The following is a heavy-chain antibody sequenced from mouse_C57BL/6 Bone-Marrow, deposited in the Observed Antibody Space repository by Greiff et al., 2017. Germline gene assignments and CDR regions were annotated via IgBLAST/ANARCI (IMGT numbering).Heavy chain of an antibody. V-gene: IGHV5-15*01. Sequence: EVKLVESGGGLVQPGGSLKLSCAASGFTFSDYGMAWVRQAPRKGPEWVAFISNLAYSIYYADTVTGRFTISRENAKNTLYLEMSSLRSEDTAMYYCARHDYYGSSWFAYWGQGTLVTVSA. CDR2: ISNLAYSI. CDR3: ARHDYYGSSWFAY. J-gene: IGHJ3*01. CDR1: GFTFSDYG. D-gene: IGHD1-1*01.